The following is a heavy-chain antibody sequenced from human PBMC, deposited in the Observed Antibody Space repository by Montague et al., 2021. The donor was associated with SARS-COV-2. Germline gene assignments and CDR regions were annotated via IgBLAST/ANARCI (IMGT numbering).Heavy chain of an antibody. CDR1: GDSISSSSYY. V-gene: IGHV4-39*01. J-gene: IGHJ4*02. Sequence: SETLSLTCTVSGDSISSSSYYWAWIRQPPGKGLEWIGSIYYSGSTYYNPSLKSRVTISVDTSKKQFSLNLSSVTAADTAVFYCVRGRSGYFNPLDYWGQGTLVTVSS. CDR3: VRGRSGYFNPLDY. D-gene: IGHD3-3*01. CDR2: IYYSGST.